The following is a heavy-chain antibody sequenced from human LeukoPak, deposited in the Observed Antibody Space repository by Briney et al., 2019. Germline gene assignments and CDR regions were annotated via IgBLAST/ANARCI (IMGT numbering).Heavy chain of an antibody. CDR2: ISWNSGSI. CDR3: AKGMYSSGWYGDY. V-gene: IGHV3-9*01. CDR1: GFTFSSSA. Sequence: GGSLRHSCAASGFTFSSSAMSWVRQAPGKGLEWVSGISWNSGSIGYADSVKGRFTISRDNAKNSLYLQMNSLRAEDTALYYCAKGMYSSGWYGDYWGQGTLVTVSS. D-gene: IGHD6-19*01. J-gene: IGHJ4*02.